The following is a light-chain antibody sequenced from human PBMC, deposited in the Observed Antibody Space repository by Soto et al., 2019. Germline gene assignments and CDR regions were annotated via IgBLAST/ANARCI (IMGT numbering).Light chain of an antibody. CDR1: ESVRNNS. CDR2: GAS. CDR3: HHYGYGADT. Sequence: LILTQSPGTLSLSPGERATLSSRASESVRNNSLAWYQQHPGQAPRLLIFGASSRATGIPDRFTGTGSGADFRLTISRLEPDDSAVYFCHHYGYGADTFGQGTKLEIK. J-gene: IGKJ2*01. V-gene: IGKV3-20*01.